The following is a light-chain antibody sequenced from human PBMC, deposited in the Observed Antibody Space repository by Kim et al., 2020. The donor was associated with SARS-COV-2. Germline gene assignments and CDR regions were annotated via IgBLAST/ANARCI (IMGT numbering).Light chain of an antibody. CDR2: GAS. V-gene: IGKV3-15*01. Sequence: VAPRKRGTLSCRASQSVNSNLAWYQQKPGQAPRLLIYGASTRATGIPARFSGSGSGTEFTLTISSLQSEDFAVYYCQQYKNWPAYTFGQGTKLEI. CDR1: QSVNSN. CDR3: QQYKNWPAYT. J-gene: IGKJ2*01.